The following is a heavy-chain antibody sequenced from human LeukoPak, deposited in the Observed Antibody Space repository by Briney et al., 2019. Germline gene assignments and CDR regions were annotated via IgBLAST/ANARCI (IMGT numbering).Heavy chain of an antibody. Sequence: GGSLRLSCAASGFTLSSYTMNWVRQAPGKGLEWVSSISSSSSYIYYADSVKGRFTISRDNAKKSLYLQMNSLRAEDTAVYYCVREGRGYNDPIDYWGQGTLVTVSS. J-gene: IGHJ4*02. CDR2: ISSSSSYI. V-gene: IGHV3-21*01. CDR3: VREGRGYNDPIDY. CDR1: GFTLSSYT. D-gene: IGHD5-24*01.